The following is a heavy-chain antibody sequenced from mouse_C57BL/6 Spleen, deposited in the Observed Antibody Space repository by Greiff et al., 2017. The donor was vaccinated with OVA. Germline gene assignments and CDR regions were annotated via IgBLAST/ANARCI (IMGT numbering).Heavy chain of an antibody. CDR3: ERFITTVVAGYFDY. CDR2: IDPNSGGT. CDR1: GYTFTSYW. V-gene: IGHV1-72*01. J-gene: IGHJ2*01. D-gene: IGHD1-1*01. Sequence: QVQLQQPGAELVKPGASVKLSCTASGYTFTSYWMHWVKQRPGRGLEWIGRIDPNSGGTKYTAKFKSKATLTADTPSNTAYLQLSSLTSEDSAVDYCERFITTVVAGYFDYWGQGTTLTVSS.